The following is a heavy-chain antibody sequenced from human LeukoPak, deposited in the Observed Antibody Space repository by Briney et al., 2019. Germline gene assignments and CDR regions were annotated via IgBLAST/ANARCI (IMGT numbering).Heavy chain of an antibody. CDR2: IKSNNDGGTT. Sequence: GGSLRLSCAASGFIFNKAWMNWVRQAPGRGPEWVGRIKSNNDGGTTDYASPVEGRFIIPRDDSKNTIYLQMNRLIIDDTAIYYCTPVMVEDRGFWGQGTLVTVSS. CDR3: TPVMVEDRGF. CDR1: GFIFNKAW. J-gene: IGHJ4*02. D-gene: IGHD2-21*01. V-gene: IGHV3-15*01.